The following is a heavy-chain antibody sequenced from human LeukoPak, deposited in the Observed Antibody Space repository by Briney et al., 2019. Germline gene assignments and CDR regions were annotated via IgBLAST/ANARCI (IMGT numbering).Heavy chain of an antibody. V-gene: IGHV4-39*07. Sequence: SETLSLTCTVSGGSISSSSYYWGWIRQPPGKGLEWIGSIYYSGSTYYNPSLKSRVTISVDTSKNQFSLKLSSVTAADTAVYYCASRVNTSPYRDNSSPWGWDDYWGQGTLVTVSS. CDR1: GGSISSSSYY. CDR2: IYYSGST. D-gene: IGHD6-13*01. CDR3: ASRVNTSPYRDNSSPWGWDDY. J-gene: IGHJ4*02.